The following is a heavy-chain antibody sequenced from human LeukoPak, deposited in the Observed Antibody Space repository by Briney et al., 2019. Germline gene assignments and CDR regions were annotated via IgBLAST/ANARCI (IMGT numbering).Heavy chain of an antibody. CDR2: IWYDGSNK. CDR1: GFTFSSYG. Sequence: GGSLRLSCAASGFTFSSYGTHWVRQAPGKGLEWVAVIWYDGSNKYYADSVKGRFTISRDNSKNTLYLQMNSLRAEDTAVYYCARDQYYYDSSGYNYWGQGTLVTVSS. J-gene: IGHJ4*02. D-gene: IGHD3-22*01. V-gene: IGHV3-33*01. CDR3: ARDQYYYDSSGYNY.